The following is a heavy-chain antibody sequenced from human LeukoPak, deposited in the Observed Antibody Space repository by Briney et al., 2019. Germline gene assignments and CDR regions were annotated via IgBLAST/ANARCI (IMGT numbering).Heavy chain of an antibody. CDR3: ARDLDAYYYGSGGIDY. Sequence: GASVKVSCKASGYTFTSYYMHWVRQAPGQGLEWMGIINTSGGSTTYAQKFQGRVSMTRDTSTSTVYLELRSLRSDDTAVYYCARDLDAYYYGSGGIDYWGQGTLVTVSS. J-gene: IGHJ4*02. V-gene: IGHV1-46*01. D-gene: IGHD3-10*01. CDR2: INTSGGST. CDR1: GYTFTSYY.